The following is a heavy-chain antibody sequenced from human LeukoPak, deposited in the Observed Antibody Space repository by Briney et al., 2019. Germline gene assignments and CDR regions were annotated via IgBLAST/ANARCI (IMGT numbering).Heavy chain of an antibody. CDR2: MSPDGIHE. J-gene: IGHJ4*02. CDR3: ARDNTWSLDY. D-gene: IGHD2/OR15-2a*01. CDR1: RFTFSRYG. V-gene: IGHV3-30*03. Sequence: GGSPRLSCAASRFTFSRYGIHWVRQAPGKGLEWLAHMSPDGIHEFYADSVKGRFTISRDSSRDTMYLQMDSLRAEDTAVYYCARDNTWSLDYWGQGTLVTVSS.